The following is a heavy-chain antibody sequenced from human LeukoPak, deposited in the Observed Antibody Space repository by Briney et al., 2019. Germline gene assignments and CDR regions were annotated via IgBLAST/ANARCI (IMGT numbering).Heavy chain of an antibody. CDR1: GFSFSSYW. D-gene: IGHD6-13*01. J-gene: IGHJ4*02. V-gene: IGHV3-7*03. CDR3: ARAAWDSSSWYVGYFDH. Sequence: GGSLRLSCAASGFSFSSYWMSWVRQAPGKGLEWVANIKHDGSEKYYVDSVKGRFTISRDNTEKSLYLQMNSLGAEDTAVYYCARAAWDSSSWYVGYFDHWGQGTLVTVSS. CDR2: IKHDGSEK.